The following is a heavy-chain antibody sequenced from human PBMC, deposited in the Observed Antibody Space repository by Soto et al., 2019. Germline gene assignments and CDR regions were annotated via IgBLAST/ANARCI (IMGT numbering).Heavy chain of an antibody. CDR3: ANFLLWYGELCSVFAS. CDR2: ISYDGSNK. CDR1: GFTFRSNG. V-gene: IGHV3-30*18. D-gene: IGHD3-10*01. Sequence: GGSLRLSCAASGFTFRSNGMHWFRQAPGKGLEWVAVISYDGSNKYYADSVKGRFTISRDNSKNTLYLQMNSLRAEDTAVYYCANFLLWYGELCSVFASWSQGSLVIGSS. J-gene: IGHJ5*01.